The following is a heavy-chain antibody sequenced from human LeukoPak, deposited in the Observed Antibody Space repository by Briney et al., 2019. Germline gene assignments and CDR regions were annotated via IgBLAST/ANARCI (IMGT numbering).Heavy chain of an antibody. J-gene: IGHJ4*02. CDR2: IKTDGSIT. V-gene: IGHV3-74*03. Sequence: GGSLRLYCAASGFTFSCFRMHWVRQAPGKGLVWVSLIKTDGSITMYADSVKGRFTISRDNAKNTLYLQMNSLRAEDTAVYYCARSGYIHGQYDYWGQETLVTVSS. CDR3: ARSGYIHGQYDY. CDR1: GFTFSCFR. D-gene: IGHD5-18*01.